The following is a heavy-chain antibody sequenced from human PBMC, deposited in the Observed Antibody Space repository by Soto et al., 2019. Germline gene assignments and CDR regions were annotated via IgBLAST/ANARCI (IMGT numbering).Heavy chain of an antibody. V-gene: IGHV4-4*07. CDR2: IDTSGST. J-gene: IGHJ4*02. Sequence: QGQLQESGPGLVKPSETLSLTCTVSGGSISNYYCNWIRQPAGKGLEWIGRIDTSGSTNYNPSLKSRVTMSVDPSKQEFSLKLSSVTAADPALFYCARGGQDFWSGPFDYWGRGALVTVSS. CDR1: GGSISNYY. CDR3: ARGGQDFWSGPFDY. D-gene: IGHD3-3*01.